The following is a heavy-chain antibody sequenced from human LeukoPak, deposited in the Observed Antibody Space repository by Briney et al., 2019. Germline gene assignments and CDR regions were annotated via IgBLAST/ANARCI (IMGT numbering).Heavy chain of an antibody. CDR2: ISYDGSNK. J-gene: IGHJ4*02. CDR1: GFTFSSYG. Sequence: GRSLRLSCAASGFTFSSYGMHWVRQAPGKGLEWVAVISYDGSNKYYADSVKGRFTISRDNSKNTLYLQMNSLRAEDTAVYYCAKEAAAADADYWGQGTLVTVSS. D-gene: IGHD6-13*01. V-gene: IGHV3-30*18. CDR3: AKEAAAADADY.